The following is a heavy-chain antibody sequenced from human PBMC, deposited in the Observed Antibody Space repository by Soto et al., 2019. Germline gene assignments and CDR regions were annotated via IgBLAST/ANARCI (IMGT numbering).Heavy chain of an antibody. J-gene: IGHJ5*02. D-gene: IGHD5-18*01. CDR3: ARDRVNTPHP. Sequence: QVQLVESGGGVVQPGRSLRLSCAASGFTFSSYAMHWVRQAPGKGLEWVAVISYDGSNKYYADSVKGRFTISRDNSKNTLYLHMNSLRAEDTAVYYCARDRVNTPHPWGQGTLVTVSS. V-gene: IGHV3-30-3*01. CDR2: ISYDGSNK. CDR1: GFTFSSYA.